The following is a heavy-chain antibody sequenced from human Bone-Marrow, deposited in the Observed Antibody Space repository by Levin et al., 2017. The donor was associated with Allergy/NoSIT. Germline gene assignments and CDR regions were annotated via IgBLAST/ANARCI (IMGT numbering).Heavy chain of an antibody. Sequence: PGGSLRLSCAVYGGSFSGYYWSWIRQPPGKGLEWIGEINHSGSTNYNPSLKSRVTISVDTSKNQFSLKLSSVTAADTAVYFCARGRLDYYDSSGGPVDYWGQGTLVTVSS. D-gene: IGHD3-22*01. J-gene: IGHJ4*02. V-gene: IGHV4-34*01. CDR2: INHSGST. CDR1: GGSFSGYY. CDR3: ARGRLDYYDSSGGPVDY.